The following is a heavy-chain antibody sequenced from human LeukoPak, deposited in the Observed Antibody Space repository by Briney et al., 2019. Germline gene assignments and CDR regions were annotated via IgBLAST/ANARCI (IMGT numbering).Heavy chain of an antibody. CDR2: ISSSGSTI. CDR3: ARAPIVVVDY. CDR1: GFTFSSHA. D-gene: IGHD2-2*01. Sequence: PGGSLRLSCPASGFTFSSHAMSWVRQAPGKGLEWVSYISSSGSTIYYADSVKGRFTISRDNAKNSLYLQMNSLRAEDTAVYYCARAPIVVVDYWGQGTLVTVSS. V-gene: IGHV3-48*04. J-gene: IGHJ4*02.